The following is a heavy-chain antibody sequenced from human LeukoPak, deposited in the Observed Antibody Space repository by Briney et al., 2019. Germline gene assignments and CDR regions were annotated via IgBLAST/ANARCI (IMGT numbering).Heavy chain of an antibody. CDR3: AKVASLCTSTSCVRGGFDS. V-gene: IGHV3-23*01. CDR2: LSGSGANT. J-gene: IGHJ4*02. D-gene: IGHD2-2*01. CDR1: GFTFSTYV. Sequence: GGSLRLSCAASGFTFSTYVMSWVRQAPGKGLEWVSALSGSGANTYYADSVKGRFTIFRDNSKNTLYLQMNSLRADDTAKYYCAKVASLCTSTSCVRGGFDSWGQGTLVTVSS.